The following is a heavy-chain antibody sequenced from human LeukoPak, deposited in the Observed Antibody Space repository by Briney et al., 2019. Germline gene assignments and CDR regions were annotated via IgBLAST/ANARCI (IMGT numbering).Heavy chain of an antibody. J-gene: IGHJ4*02. CDR2: ISYDGSNK. D-gene: IGHD6-19*01. V-gene: IGHV3-33*01. CDR1: GFSFSSYG. Sequence: GGSLRLSCAASGFSFSSYGMHWVRQAPGKGLGWVAVISYDGSNKYYADSVKGRFTISRDNSKNTLYLQMNILRAEDTAVYYCARGYSSDWYAGYWGQGTLVTVSS. CDR3: ARGYSSDWYAGY.